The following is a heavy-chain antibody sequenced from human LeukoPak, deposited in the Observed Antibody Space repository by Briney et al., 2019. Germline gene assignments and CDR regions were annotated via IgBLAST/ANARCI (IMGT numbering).Heavy chain of an antibody. CDR3: ARQTYYYGSGSYSLYYYYGMDV. CDR2: IYSGGST. Sequence: GGSLRLSCAASGFTVSSNYMSWVRQAPGKGLEWVSVIYSGGSTYYADSLKGRFTISRDNPKNTLYHQMNSLRAEDTAVYYCARQTYYYGSGSYSLYYYYGMDVWGQGTTVTVSS. D-gene: IGHD3-10*01. CDR1: GFTVSSNY. J-gene: IGHJ6*02. V-gene: IGHV3-53*01.